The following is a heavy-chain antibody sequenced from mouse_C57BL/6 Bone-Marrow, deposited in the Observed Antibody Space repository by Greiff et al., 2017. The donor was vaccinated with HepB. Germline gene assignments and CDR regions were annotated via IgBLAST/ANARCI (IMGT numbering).Heavy chain of an antibody. CDR1: GYTFTDYY. Sequence: VKLVESGAELVKPGASVKISCKASGYTFTDYYINWVKQRPGQGLEWIGKIGPGSGSTYYNEKFKGKATLTADKSSSTAYMQLSSLTSEDSAVYFCERWGTTGVATLDYWGQGTTLTVSS. D-gene: IGHD1-1*01. J-gene: IGHJ2*01. CDR2: IGPGSGST. V-gene: IGHV1-77*01. CDR3: ERWGTTGVATLDY.